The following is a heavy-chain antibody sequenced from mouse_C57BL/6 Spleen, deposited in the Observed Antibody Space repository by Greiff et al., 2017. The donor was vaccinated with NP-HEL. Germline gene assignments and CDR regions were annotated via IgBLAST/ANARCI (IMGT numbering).Heavy chain of an antibody. CDR3: ASCYDYGDYFAY. CDR2: IYPGSGST. J-gene: IGHJ2*01. D-gene: IGHD2-4*01. CDR1: GYTFTSYW. Sequence: QVQLQQPGAELVKPGASVKMSCTASGYTFTSYWITWVQQRPGQGLEWIGDIYPGSGSTNYNEKFKSKATMTVDTSSSTAYMQLSSLTSEDSAVYYCASCYDYGDYFAYWGQGTTVTVSS. V-gene: IGHV1-55*01.